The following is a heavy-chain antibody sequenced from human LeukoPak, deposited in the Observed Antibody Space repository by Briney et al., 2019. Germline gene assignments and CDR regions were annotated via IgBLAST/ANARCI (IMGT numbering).Heavy chain of an antibody. J-gene: IGHJ4*02. CDR2: INPNSGGT. Sequence: ASVKVSCKASGYTFTGYYMHWVRQAPGQGLEWMGWINPNSGGTNYAQKLQGRVTMTRDTSISTAYMELSRLRSDDTAVYYCARPLVGATYYVDYWGQGTLVTVSS. CDR1: GYTFTGYY. V-gene: IGHV1-2*02. CDR3: ARPLVGATYYVDY. D-gene: IGHD1-26*01.